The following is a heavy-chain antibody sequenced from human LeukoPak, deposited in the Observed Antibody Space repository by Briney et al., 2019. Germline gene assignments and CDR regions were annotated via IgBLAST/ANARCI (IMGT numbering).Heavy chain of an antibody. D-gene: IGHD1-26*01. CDR2: INPNNGDT. Sequence: ASVEVSCKASGYTFTAYYIHWVRQAPGQGLEWMGWINPNNGDTNYAQNFQGRVTVTRDTSISTAYMELRRLRSDDTAVYFCARAHTTLLGAGGYWGQGTLVTVSS. J-gene: IGHJ4*02. CDR1: GYTFTAYY. V-gene: IGHV1-2*02. CDR3: ARAHTTLLGAGGY.